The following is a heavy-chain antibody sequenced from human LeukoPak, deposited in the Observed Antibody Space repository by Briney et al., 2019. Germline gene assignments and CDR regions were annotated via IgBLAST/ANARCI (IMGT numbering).Heavy chain of an antibody. V-gene: IGHV3-23*01. CDR2: ISGSGGST. D-gene: IGHD3-3*01. CDR1: GFTFSSYA. CDR3: AKDGDFWSGYYSWFDP. Sequence: GGSLRLSCAASGFTFSSYAMSWVRQAPEKGLEWVSAISGSGGSTYYADSVKGRFTISRDNSKNTLYLQMNSLRAEDTAVYYCAKDGDFWSGYYSWFDPWGQGTLVTVSS. J-gene: IGHJ5*02.